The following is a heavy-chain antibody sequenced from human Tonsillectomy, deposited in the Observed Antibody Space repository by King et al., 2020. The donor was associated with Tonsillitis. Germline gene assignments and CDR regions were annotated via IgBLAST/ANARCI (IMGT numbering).Heavy chain of an antibody. Sequence: PAGALARTCTGSGGAISTYYWTWIRQPPGKGLEWIGSIDYSGRTNYHPSLKSRGTISVDTSTNQFSLKLSSVTAADTAGYYCAGWYDYYYYYMDVWGKGTTVTVSS. J-gene: IGHJ6*03. V-gene: IGHV4-59*01. CDR3: AGWYDYYYYYMDV. CDR2: IDYSGRT. D-gene: IGHD6-19*01. CDR1: GGAISTYY.